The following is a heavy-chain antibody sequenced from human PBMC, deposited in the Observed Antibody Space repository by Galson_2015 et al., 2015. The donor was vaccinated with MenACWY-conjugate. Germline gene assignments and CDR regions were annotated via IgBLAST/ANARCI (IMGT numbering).Heavy chain of an antibody. CDR3: ARGRMVRGRRFDP. CDR1: GGSFSGYY. V-gene: IGHV4-34*01. D-gene: IGHD3-10*01. CDR2: INHSGST. J-gene: IGHJ5*02. Sequence: ETLSLTCAVYGGSFSGYYWSWIRQPPGKGLEWIGEINHSGSTNYNPSLKSRVTISVDTSKNQFSLKLSSVTAADTAVYYCARGRMVRGRRFDPWGQGTLVTVSS.